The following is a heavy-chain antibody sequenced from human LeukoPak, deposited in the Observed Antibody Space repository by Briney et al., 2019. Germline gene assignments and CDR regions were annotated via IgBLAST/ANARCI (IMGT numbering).Heavy chain of an antibody. V-gene: IGHV4-61*02. Sequence: SQTLSLTCTVSGGSISSGSYYWSWIRQPAGKGLEWIGRIYTSGSTNYNPSLKSRVTISVDTSKNQFSLKLSSVTAADTAVYYCARGLDLVVVTNWFDPWGQGTLVTVSS. CDR1: GGSISSGSYY. CDR2: IYTSGST. CDR3: ARGLDLVVVTNWFDP. D-gene: IGHD3-22*01. J-gene: IGHJ5*02.